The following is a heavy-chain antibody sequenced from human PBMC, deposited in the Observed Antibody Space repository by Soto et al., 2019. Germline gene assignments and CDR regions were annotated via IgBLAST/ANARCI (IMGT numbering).Heavy chain of an antibody. J-gene: IGHJ4*02. CDR2: VNHSGST. CDR1: GGSFSDYY. Sequence: SETLSLTCAVYGGSFSDYYWSWIRQPPGKGLEWIGEVNHSGSTNYNPSLKSRVTISVDTSKNQFSLKLGSVTAADTAAYYCARLMGELQSLLDYWGQGTLVTVSS. D-gene: IGHD1-26*01. CDR3: ARLMGELQSLLDY. V-gene: IGHV4-34*01.